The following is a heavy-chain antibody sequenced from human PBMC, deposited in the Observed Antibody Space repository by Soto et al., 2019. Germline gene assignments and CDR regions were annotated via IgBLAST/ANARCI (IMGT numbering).Heavy chain of an antibody. D-gene: IGHD3-3*02. CDR3: AXGGHFSHYDL. Sequence: ERQLLXSGGNLVQPGGSLRLSCAASGLTFGAYAMTWVRQAPGKGLEWVSTISGNGDDPFYADSVRGRFTXSRXXFNXXXXXXXXXLXXDXTAVXYCAXGGHFSHYDLWGRGTRVXVSS. CDR2: ISGNGDDP. V-gene: IGHV3-23*01. J-gene: IGHJ2*01. CDR1: GLTFGAYA.